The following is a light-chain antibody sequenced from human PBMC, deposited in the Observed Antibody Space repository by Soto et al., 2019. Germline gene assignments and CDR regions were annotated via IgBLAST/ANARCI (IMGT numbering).Light chain of an antibody. CDR1: QSVRSGH. CDR3: LLYGTSSRT. J-gene: IGKJ1*01. V-gene: IGKV3-20*01. CDR2: DAS. Sequence: EIVLTQSPGTLSLSPGERATLPCRASQSVRSGHLSWYQQRPGQAPRLLIYDASTRATGIPDRFSGSGSGTDFTRPLSRLKHEDFAGYYCLLYGTSSRTFGQGTKVELK.